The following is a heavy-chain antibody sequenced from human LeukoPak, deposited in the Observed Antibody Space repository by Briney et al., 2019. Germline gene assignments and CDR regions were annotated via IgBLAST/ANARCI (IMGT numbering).Heavy chain of an antibody. D-gene: IGHD3-22*01. Sequence: ASVKVSCKASGYTFTSYYMHWVRQAPGQGLEWMGIINPSGGSTTYAQKFQGRVTMTRDTSTSTVYMELRSLRSDDTAVYYCARDPYYYDSSGYYFETAIFDYWGQGTLVTVSS. CDR2: INPSGGST. CDR1: GYTFTSYY. V-gene: IGHV1-46*01. CDR3: ARDPYYYDSSGYYFETAIFDY. J-gene: IGHJ4*02.